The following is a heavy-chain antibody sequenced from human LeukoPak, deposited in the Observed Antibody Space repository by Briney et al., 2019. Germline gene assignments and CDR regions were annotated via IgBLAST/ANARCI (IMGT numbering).Heavy chain of an antibody. D-gene: IGHD3-22*01. CDR1: GFTFSSYS. V-gene: IGHV3-48*04. Sequence: PGGSLRLSCAASGFTFSSYSMNWVRQAPGKGLEWVSYISSSSSTIYYADSVKGRFTISRDNAKNSLYLQMNSLRAEDTAVYYCAKDTAYDSSGYTKYWGQGTLVTVSS. CDR2: ISSSSSTI. CDR3: AKDTAYDSSGYTKY. J-gene: IGHJ4*02.